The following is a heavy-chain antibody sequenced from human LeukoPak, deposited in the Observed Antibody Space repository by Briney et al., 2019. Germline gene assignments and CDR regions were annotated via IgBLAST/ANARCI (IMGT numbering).Heavy chain of an antibody. CDR3: ARAGLKGSGCSCYSRESAFDI. Sequence: GGSLRLSCAASGFTVNSYYMSWVREARGKGLEWVSVIYNGGSTYYADFVEGRFTISRDNSKNTPYLQMNSLRAEDTAVYYCARAGLKGSGCSCYSRESAFDIWGQGTMVAVSS. J-gene: IGHJ3*02. CDR1: GFTVNSYY. V-gene: IGHV3-66*02. D-gene: IGHD2-15*01. CDR2: IYNGGST.